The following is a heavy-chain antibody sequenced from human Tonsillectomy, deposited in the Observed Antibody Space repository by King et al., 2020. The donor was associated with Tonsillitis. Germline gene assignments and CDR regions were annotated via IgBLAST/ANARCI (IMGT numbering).Heavy chain of an antibody. CDR1: GYTFTGYY. CDR3: SRTSDMVVVEAASLAAFDI. J-gene: IGHJ3*02. V-gene: IGHV1-2*02. D-gene: IGHD2-15*01. Sequence: VQLVESGAEVKKPGASVKVSCKASGYTFTGYYMHWVRQAPGQGLEWMGWINPNNGATNYGQKFQGRVTMTRDTSISTAYMELSSLRSDDTAVYYCSRTSDMVVVEAASLAAFDIWGQGTKVTVSS. CDR2: INPNNGAT.